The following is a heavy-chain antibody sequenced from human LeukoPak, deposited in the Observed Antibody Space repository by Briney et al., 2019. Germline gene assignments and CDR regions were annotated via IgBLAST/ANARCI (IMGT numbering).Heavy chain of an antibody. CDR3: APPPYYYETNGYSVA. J-gene: IGHJ5*02. V-gene: IGHV4-4*07. D-gene: IGHD3-22*01. CDR2: IYMSGST. CDR1: GGSISSYY. Sequence: PSETLSLTCIVSGGSISSYYWSWIRQPAGKGLEWIGRIYMSGSTNYNPSLKSRVTMSVDTSKNQFSLKLSSVTAADTAVYYCAPPPYYYETNGYSVAWGQGTLVTVSS.